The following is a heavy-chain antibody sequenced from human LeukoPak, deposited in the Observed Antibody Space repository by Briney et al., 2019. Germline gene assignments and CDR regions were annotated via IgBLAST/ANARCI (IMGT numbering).Heavy chain of an antibody. CDR1: GGTFSSYA. V-gene: IGHV1-69*13. D-gene: IGHD6-13*01. J-gene: IGHJ4*02. CDR3: ARDFVAAADLTQFDH. Sequence: GASVKVSCKASGGTFSSYAISWVRQAPGQGLEWMGGIIPIFGTANYAQKLQGRVTITADESMSTAYMELSSLRSEDTAVYYCARDFVAAADLTQFDHWGQGTLVTVSS. CDR2: IIPIFGTA.